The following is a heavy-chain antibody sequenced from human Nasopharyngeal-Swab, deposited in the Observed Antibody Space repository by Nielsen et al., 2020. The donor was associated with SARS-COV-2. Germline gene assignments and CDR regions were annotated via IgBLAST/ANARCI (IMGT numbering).Heavy chain of an antibody. V-gene: IGHV3-21*01. D-gene: IGHD3-10*01. CDR1: GFTFSSYS. CDR2: ISSSSSYI. Sequence: GESLKIACAASGFTFSSYSMNLVRQAPGKGLEWVSSISSSSSYIYYAVSVQGRFTISRDNDKNSLYLQMNSLSAEDTAVYYCARGDRSGSYYPDYWGQGTLVTVSS. J-gene: IGHJ4*02. CDR3: ARGDRSGSYYPDY.